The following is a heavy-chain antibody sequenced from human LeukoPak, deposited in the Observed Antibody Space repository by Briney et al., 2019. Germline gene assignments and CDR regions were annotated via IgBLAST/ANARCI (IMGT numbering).Heavy chain of an antibody. CDR1: GFTFSSYA. CDR3: AKQDYDSSGYYGSSYAFDI. V-gene: IGHV3-30*04. CDR2: ISYDGSSK. Sequence: PGGSLRLSCAASGFTFSSYAMHWVRQAPGKGLEWVAVISYDGSSKYYADSVKGRFTISRDNSENTLYLQLNSLRAEDTAVYYCAKQDYDSSGYYGSSYAFDIWGQGTMVTVSS. J-gene: IGHJ3*02. D-gene: IGHD3-22*01.